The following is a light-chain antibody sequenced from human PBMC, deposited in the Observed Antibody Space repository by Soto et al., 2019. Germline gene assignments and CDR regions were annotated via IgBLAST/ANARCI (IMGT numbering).Light chain of an antibody. CDR3: CSYAVTLYV. J-gene: IGLJ1*01. Sequence: QSALTQPRSVSGSPGQSVTISCTGPSIDVGGSNYVSWYQQHPGKAPKLMIYDVSERPSGVPDRFSGSKSGNTASLTISGLQAEDEADYYCCSYAVTLYVFGTGTKLTVL. V-gene: IGLV2-11*01. CDR1: SIDVGGSNY. CDR2: DVS.